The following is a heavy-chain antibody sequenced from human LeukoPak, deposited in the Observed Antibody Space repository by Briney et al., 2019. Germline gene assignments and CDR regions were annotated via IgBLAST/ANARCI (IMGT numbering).Heavy chain of an antibody. V-gene: IGHV4-59*08. J-gene: IGHJ3*02. D-gene: IGHD2-21*02. CDR3: ARHYLYGDPPAFDI. CDR1: GGSISSYS. Sequence: SETLSLTCTVFGGSISSYSWSWIRQPPGKGLEWIGYMYSRGSTNDNPSLKSRVTISRDTSKNQLSLRVTSVTAADTAIYYCARHYLYGDPPAFDIWGQGAMVTVSS. CDR2: MYSRGST.